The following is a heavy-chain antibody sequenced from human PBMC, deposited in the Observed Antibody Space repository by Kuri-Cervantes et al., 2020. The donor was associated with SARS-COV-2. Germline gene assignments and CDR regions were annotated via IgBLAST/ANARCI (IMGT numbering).Heavy chain of an antibody. V-gene: IGHV4-59*12. CDR2: IYYSGST. J-gene: IGHJ4*02. CDR3: ARGLGTGSYFLPFDY. CDR1: GGSISSYY. Sequence: GSLRLSCTVSGGSISSYYWSWIRQPPGKGLEWIGYIYYSGSTNYNPSLKSRVTISVDTSKNQFSLKLSSVTAADTAVYYCARGLGTGSYFLPFDYWGQGTLVTVSS. D-gene: IGHD3-10*01.